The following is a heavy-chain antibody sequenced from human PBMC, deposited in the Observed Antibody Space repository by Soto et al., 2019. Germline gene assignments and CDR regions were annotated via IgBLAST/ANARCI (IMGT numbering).Heavy chain of an antibody. D-gene: IGHD1-26*01. CDR3: AREGVRWADSRMDV. CDR1: GGSVSSGSYY. V-gene: IGHV4-61*01. Sequence: ETLSLTCTVSGGSVSSGSYYWSWIRQPPGKGLEWIGYIYYSGSTNYNPSLKSRVTISVDTSKNQFSLKLSSVTAADTAVYYCAREGVRWADSRMDVWGQGTTVTVSS. J-gene: IGHJ6*02. CDR2: IYYSGST.